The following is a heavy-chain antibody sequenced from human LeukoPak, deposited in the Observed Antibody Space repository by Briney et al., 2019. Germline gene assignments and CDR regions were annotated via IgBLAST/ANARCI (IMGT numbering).Heavy chain of an antibody. CDR1: GFTFSTYW. D-gene: IGHD3-22*01. V-gene: IGHV3-74*01. CDR3: ARGASSAYYVDY. J-gene: IGHJ4*02. Sequence: GSLRLSCAASGFTFSTYWMHWVRQAPGKGLVWVSRIKYDGSMTTYGDFVKGRFSISRDNAKNTVDLQMNSLRAEDTAVYYCARGASSAYYVDYWGQGTLVSVSS. CDR2: IKYDGSMT.